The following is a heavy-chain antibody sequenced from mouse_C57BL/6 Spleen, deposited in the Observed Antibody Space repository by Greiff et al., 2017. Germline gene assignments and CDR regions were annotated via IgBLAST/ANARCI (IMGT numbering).Heavy chain of an antibody. D-gene: IGHD1-1*01. Sequence: VKLVESGAELARPGASVKLSCKASGYTFTSYGISWVKQRTGQGLEWIGEIYPRSGNTYYNEKFKGKATLTAAKSSSTAYMELRSLTSEDSAVYFCARMGFITLYWGQGTTLTVAS. CDR1: GYTFTSYG. J-gene: IGHJ2*01. CDR3: ARMGFITLY. V-gene: IGHV1-81*01. CDR2: IYPRSGNT.